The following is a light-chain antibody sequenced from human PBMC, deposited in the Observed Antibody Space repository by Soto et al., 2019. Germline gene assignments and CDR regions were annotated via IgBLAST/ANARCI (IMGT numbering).Light chain of an antibody. J-gene: IGKJ1*01. CDR1: QNVRTF. V-gene: IGKV3-11*01. Sequence: EVVLTQSPATLSLSPGERATLSCRASQNVRTFLDWYQQKPGQAPRLLIYGASNRATGIPARFSGSGSGTDFTLTISSLEPEDFAVYYCQHYNNWPRTFGQGTKVEIK. CDR2: GAS. CDR3: QHYNNWPRT.